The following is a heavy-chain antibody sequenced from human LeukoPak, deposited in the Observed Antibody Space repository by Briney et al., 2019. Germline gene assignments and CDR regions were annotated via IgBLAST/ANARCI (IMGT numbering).Heavy chain of an antibody. Sequence: ASVKVSCKASGYTFTSYGISWVRQAPGQGLEWMGWISAYNGNTNYAQKLQGGVTMTTDTSTSTAYMELRSLRSDDTAVYYCARVGAIVVVPAATQEDYWGQGTLVTVSS. D-gene: IGHD2-2*01. CDR1: GYTFTSYG. V-gene: IGHV1-18*01. CDR3: ARVGAIVVVPAATQEDY. CDR2: ISAYNGNT. J-gene: IGHJ4*02.